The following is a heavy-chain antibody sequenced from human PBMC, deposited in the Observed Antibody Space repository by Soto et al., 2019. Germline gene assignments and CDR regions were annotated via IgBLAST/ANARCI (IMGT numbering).Heavy chain of an antibody. V-gene: IGHV5-51*01. J-gene: IGHJ6*02. CDR3: ARTVGPYYCYYGMDV. D-gene: IGHD1-26*01. Sequence: GESLKISCKGSGYSFTSYWIGWVRQMPGKGLEWMGIIYPGDSDTRYSPSFQGQVTISADKSISTAYLQWSSLKASDTAMYYCARTVGPYYCYYGMDVWGQGTTVTVSS. CDR2: IYPGDSDT. CDR1: GYSFTSYW.